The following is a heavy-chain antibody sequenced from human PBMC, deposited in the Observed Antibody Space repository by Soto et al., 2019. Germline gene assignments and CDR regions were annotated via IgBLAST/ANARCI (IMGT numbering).Heavy chain of an antibody. Sequence: GASVEVCCKDSGYTLTSYGISWVRQATGQGLEWMGWISAYNGNTNYAQKLQGRVTMTTDTSTSTAYMELRSLRSDDTAVYYCAREVTGTTTTVYYMDVWGKGTTVTVS. J-gene: IGHJ6*03. CDR2: ISAYNGNT. CDR1: GYTLTSYG. CDR3: AREVTGTTTTVYYMDV. V-gene: IGHV1-18*01. D-gene: IGHD1-7*01.